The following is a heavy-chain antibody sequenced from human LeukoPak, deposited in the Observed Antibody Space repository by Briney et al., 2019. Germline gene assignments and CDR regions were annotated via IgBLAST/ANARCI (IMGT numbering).Heavy chain of an antibody. CDR2: ISGSGGST. CDR1: GFTFSSYA. J-gene: IGHJ3*02. Sequence: GGSLRLSCAASGFTFSSYAMSWVRQAPGKGLEWVSAISGSGGSTYYADSVKGRFTISRDSSKNTLYLQMNSLRAEDTAVYYCANAVGATQNAFDIWGQGTMVTVSS. CDR3: ANAVGATQNAFDI. V-gene: IGHV3-23*01. D-gene: IGHD1-26*01.